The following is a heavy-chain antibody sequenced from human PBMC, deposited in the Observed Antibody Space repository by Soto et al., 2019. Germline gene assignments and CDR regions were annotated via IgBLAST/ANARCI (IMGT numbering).Heavy chain of an antibody. Sequence: GGSLRLSCAASGFTFSNAWINWVRKAPGKGQKWVSSIKSKTDGGTTDYTEPVKGRFAITRDDSNNKVYLQMLSLKFEDTVVYYCSTDSYSTIIIVHFDYWGHGTLVTVSS. CDR2: IKSKTDGGTT. CDR1: GFTFSNAW. V-gene: IGHV3-15*07. CDR3: STDSYSTIIIVHFDY. D-gene: IGHD3-22*01. J-gene: IGHJ4*01.